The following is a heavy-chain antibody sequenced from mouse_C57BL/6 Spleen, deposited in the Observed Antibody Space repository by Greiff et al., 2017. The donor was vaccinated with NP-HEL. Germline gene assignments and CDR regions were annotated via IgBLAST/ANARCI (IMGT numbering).Heavy chain of an antibody. CDR1: GFSLTSYG. CDR3: ASGGSTMITRGFAY. D-gene: IGHD2-4*01. CDR2: IWGVGST. J-gene: IGHJ3*01. Sequence: VKLVESGPGLVAPSQSLSITCTVSGFSLTSYGVDWVRQSPGKGLEWLGVIWGVGSTNYNSALKSRLSISKDNSKSQVFLKMNSLQTDDTAMYYCASGGSTMITRGFAYWGQGTLVTVSA. V-gene: IGHV2-6*01.